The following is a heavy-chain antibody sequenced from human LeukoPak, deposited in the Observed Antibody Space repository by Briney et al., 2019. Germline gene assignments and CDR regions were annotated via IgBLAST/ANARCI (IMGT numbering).Heavy chain of an antibody. V-gene: IGHV3-48*01. CDR2: ISSSSATI. CDR1: GFSLSAYN. J-gene: IGHJ4*02. D-gene: IGHD3-3*01. CDR3: AKDRGGYGFWSGLEY. Sequence: GGSLRLSCEGSGFSLSAYNMNWVRQAPGKGLESVSYISSSSATIFYADSVKGRFTISRDNAKNSLYLQMNSLRPEDTAVYFCAKDRGGYGFWSGLEYWGQGTLITVSS.